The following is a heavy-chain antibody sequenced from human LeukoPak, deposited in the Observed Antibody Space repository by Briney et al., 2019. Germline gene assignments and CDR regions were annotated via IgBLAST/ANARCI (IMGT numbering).Heavy chain of an antibody. J-gene: IGHJ5*02. V-gene: IGHV4-39*07. CDR1: GGSISSSSYY. CDR2: IYYSGST. CDR3: ARGYYYGSGSYLAFNWFDP. D-gene: IGHD3-10*01. Sequence: SETLSLTCTVSGGSISSSSYYWGWIRQPPGKGLEWIGSIYYSGSTYYNPSLKSRVTISVDTSKNQFSLKLSSVTAADTAVYYCARGYYYGSGSYLAFNWFDPWGQGTLVTVSS.